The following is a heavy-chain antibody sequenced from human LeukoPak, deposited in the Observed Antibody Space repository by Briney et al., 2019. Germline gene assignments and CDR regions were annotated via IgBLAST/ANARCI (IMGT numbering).Heavy chain of an antibody. V-gene: IGHV1-18*01. Sequence: ASVKVSCKASGYTFTSYGISWVRQAPGQGLEWMGWISTYNGNTNYAQKLQGRVTMTTDTSTSTAYMELSSLRSEDTAVYYCARGLTYYDFWSGYYTGYYFDYWGQGTLVTVSS. CDR1: GYTFTSYG. D-gene: IGHD3-3*01. J-gene: IGHJ4*02. CDR2: ISTYNGNT. CDR3: ARGLTYYDFWSGYYTGYYFDY.